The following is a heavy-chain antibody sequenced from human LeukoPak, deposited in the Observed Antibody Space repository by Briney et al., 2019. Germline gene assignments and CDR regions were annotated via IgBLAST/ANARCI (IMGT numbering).Heavy chain of an antibody. CDR1: GYSFNDLS. V-gene: IGHV1-24*01. D-gene: IGHD3-9*01. CDR2: YDPEYGYT. J-gene: IGHJ4*02. CDR3: TAVSLLRGYDVLTFYSYPNYFDF. Sequence: ASVKVSCKVSGYSFNDLSVHWVRQAPGKGLQWMGGYDPEYGYTIYAQNFQGRLTMTEDTSTATAFMEVSSLRSEDTAVYYCTAVSLLRGYDVLTFYSYPNYFDFWGQGTLVTVSS.